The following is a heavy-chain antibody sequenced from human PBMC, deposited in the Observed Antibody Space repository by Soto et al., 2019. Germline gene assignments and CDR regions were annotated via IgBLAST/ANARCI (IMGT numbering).Heavy chain of an antibody. D-gene: IGHD5-18*01. CDR1: GGSFSGYY. CDR2: INHSGSS. CDR3: ARGDAPFTAMVTGDRRSWYYFDY. J-gene: IGHJ4*02. V-gene: IGHV4-34*01. Sequence: PSETLSLTCAVYGGSFSGYYWSWIRQPPGKGLEWIGEINHSGSSNYNPSLKSRVTISVDTSKNQFSLKLNSVTAADTAVYYCARGDAPFTAMVTGDRRSWYYFDYWGQGTLVTVSS.